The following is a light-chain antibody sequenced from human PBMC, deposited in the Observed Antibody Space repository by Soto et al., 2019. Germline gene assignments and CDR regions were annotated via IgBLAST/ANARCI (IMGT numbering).Light chain of an antibody. CDR1: QSVAKNY. V-gene: IGKV3-20*01. CDR2: DAS. Sequence: IVLTQSPGTLSLSPGERATLSCRARQSVAKNYLAWYQQKPGQTPRLLIYDASSRATGIPDRFSGSGSGTDFTLTISRLEPEDFAVFYCHQYAYSPLTFGGGTKVEIK. CDR3: HQYAYSPLT. J-gene: IGKJ4*01.